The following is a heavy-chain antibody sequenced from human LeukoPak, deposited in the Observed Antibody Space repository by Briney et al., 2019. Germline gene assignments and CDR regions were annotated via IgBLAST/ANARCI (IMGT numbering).Heavy chain of an antibody. CDR2: ISSGSSYI. Sequence: PGGSLRLSCAASGFTFSSYSMNWVRQAPGKGLEWVSSISSGSSYIYYADSVKGRFTISRDNAKNSLYLQMNSLRAEDTAVYYCARDKVVAAKASDYWGQGTLVTVSS. CDR1: GFTFSSYS. V-gene: IGHV3-21*01. CDR3: ARDKVVAAKASDY. J-gene: IGHJ4*02. D-gene: IGHD2-15*01.